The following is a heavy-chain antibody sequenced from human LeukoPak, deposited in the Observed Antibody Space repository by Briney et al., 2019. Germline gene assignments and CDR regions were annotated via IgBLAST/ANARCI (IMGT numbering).Heavy chain of an antibody. CDR1: GFTFGDYA. CDR2: IRSKAYGGTT. J-gene: IGHJ2*01. D-gene: IGHD3-10*01. CDR3: TRELVRGVIPDWYFDL. Sequence: GGSLRLSSTASGFTFGDYAMSWVRQAPGKGLEWVGFIRSKAYGGTTEYAASVKGRFTISRDDSKSIAYLQMNSLKTEDTAVYYCTRELVRGVIPDWYFDLWGRGTLVTVSS. V-gene: IGHV3-49*04.